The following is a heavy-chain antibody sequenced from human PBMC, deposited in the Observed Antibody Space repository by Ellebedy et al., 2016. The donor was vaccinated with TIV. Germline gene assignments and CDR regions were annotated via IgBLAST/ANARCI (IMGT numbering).Heavy chain of an antibody. J-gene: IGHJ4*02. Sequence: AASVKVSCKASGYTFTSYGISWVRQAPGQGLEWMGIINPSGGSTSYAQKLQGRVTMTRDTSTSTVYMELSSLRSEDTAVYYCARGLKQQLAPFDYWGQGTLVTVSS. D-gene: IGHD6-13*01. CDR3: ARGLKQQLAPFDY. CDR1: GYTFTSYG. CDR2: INPSGGST. V-gene: IGHV1-46*04.